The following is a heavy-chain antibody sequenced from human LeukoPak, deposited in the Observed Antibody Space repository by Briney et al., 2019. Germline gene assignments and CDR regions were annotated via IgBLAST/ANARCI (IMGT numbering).Heavy chain of an antibody. CDR1: GYTFTSYD. D-gene: IGHD3-10*01. V-gene: IGHV1-8*01. J-gene: IGHJ3*02. Sequence: GASVKVSCKASGYTFTSYDINWVRQATGQGLAWMGWMNPNSGNTGYAQKFQGRVTMTRNTSISTAYMELSSLRSEDTAVYYCATPRGGSGSYYNSDAFDIWGQGTMVTVSS. CDR3: ATPRGGSGSYYNSDAFDI. CDR2: MNPNSGNT.